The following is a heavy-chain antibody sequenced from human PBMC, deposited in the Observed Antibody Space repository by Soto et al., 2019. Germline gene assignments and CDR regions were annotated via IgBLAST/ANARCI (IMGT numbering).Heavy chain of an antibody. CDR2: IDGSGTTK. Sequence: EVQLLESGGGLVQPGGSLRLSCGVSGFTFNDFEMNWVRQAPGKGLEWLAYIDGSGTTKKYADSVRGRFTISRDNPNNSLFLHIISLSAADTAIYYCARGFGRFTYWGQGPLVSVSS. CDR1: GFTFNDFE. CDR3: ARGFGRFTY. V-gene: IGHV3-48*03. J-gene: IGHJ4*02. D-gene: IGHD3-10*01.